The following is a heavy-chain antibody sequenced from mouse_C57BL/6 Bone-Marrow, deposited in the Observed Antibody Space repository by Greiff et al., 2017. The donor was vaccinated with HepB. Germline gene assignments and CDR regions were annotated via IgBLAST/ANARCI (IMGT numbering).Heavy chain of an antibody. CDR1: GYSFTDYN. CDR2: INPNYGST. D-gene: IGHD1-1*01. CDR3: AGRYYGSSPAWFAY. V-gene: IGHV1-39*01. J-gene: IGHJ3*01. Sequence: VQLQQSGPELVKPGASVKISCKASGYSFTDYNMYWVKQSHGKSLEWIGVINPNYGSTSYNQQFKGKSTLTVDQSSSTAYMQLNSLTSEDSAVYYCAGRYYGSSPAWFAYWGQGTLVTVSA.